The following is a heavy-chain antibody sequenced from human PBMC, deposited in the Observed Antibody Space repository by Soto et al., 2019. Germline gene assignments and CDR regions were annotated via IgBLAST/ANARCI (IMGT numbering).Heavy chain of an antibody. D-gene: IGHD3-10*01. CDR1: GFTFSSYG. V-gene: IGHV3-30*18. CDR2: ISYDGSNK. CDR3: AKDIERFGALFPFDP. Sequence: GGYLRLSCAASGFTFSSYGMHWVRQAPGKGLEWVAVISYDGSNKYYADSVKGRFTISRDNSKNTLYLQMNSMRAEDTAVYYCAKDIERFGALFPFDPCRQRTLVSVTT. J-gene: IGHJ5*02.